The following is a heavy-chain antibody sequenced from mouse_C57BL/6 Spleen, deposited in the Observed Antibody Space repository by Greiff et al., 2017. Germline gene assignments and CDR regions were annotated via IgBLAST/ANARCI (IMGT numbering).Heavy chain of an antibody. V-gene: IGHV1-42*01. CDR3: ARSTTVEETWFAY. D-gene: IGHD1-1*01. J-gene: IGHJ3*01. CDR1: GYSFTGYY. CDR2: INPSTGGT. Sequence: EVQLQQSGAELVKPGASVKMSCKASGYSFTGYYMNWVKQSPEKSLEWIGEINPSTGGTTYNQKFKAKATLTVDKSSSTAYMQLKSLTSEDSAVYYCARSTTVEETWFAYWGQGTLVTVSA.